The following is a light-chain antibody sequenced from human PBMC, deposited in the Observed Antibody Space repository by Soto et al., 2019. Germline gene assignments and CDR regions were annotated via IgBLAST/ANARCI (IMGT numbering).Light chain of an antibody. CDR1: RSLVYSDGNTY. V-gene: IGKV2-30*01. Sequence: DEVMTQSPLSLPVTLGQPASISCRSSRSLVYSDGNTYLNWFQQRPGQSPRRLIYKVSNRDSGVPDRFSGSGSGTDFTLKISRVEAEDVGVYYGMQGTHWPPITFGQGTRLEIK. CDR2: KVS. J-gene: IGKJ5*01. CDR3: MQGTHWPPIT.